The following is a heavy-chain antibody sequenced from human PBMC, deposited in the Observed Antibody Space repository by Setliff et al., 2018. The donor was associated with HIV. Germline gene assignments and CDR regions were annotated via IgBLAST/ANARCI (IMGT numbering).Heavy chain of an antibody. V-gene: IGHV1-8*02. Sequence: ASVKVSCKASGGTFSSYAISWVRQAPGQGLEWMGWMNPSGGNTGYAQKFQGRVTMTSDTSTSTVYMDLSSLRSDDTALYYSARIWGDSSGQDYWGQGTLVTVSS. J-gene: IGHJ4*02. CDR2: MNPSGGNT. CDR3: ARIWGDSSGQDY. CDR1: GGTFSSYA. D-gene: IGHD6-6*01.